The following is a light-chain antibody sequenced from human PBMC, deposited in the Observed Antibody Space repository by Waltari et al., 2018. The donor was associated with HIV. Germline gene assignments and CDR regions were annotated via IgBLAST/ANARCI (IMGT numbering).Light chain of an antibody. V-gene: IGLV2-11*01. CDR2: DVS. CDR3: CSYAGSYTWV. CDR1: SSDVGGSNY. J-gene: IGLJ3*02. Sequence: QSALTQPRSVSGSPGQSVTISCTGTSSDVGGSNYVSWYQQHPGKAPKVMIYDVSKRPSGVPDRFSGSKSGNTASLTISGLQAEDEADYYCCSYAGSYTWVFGGGTKMTVL.